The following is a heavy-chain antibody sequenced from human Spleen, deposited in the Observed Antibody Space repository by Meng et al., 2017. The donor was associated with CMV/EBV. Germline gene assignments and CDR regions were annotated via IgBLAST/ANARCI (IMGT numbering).Heavy chain of an antibody. CDR2: INPGGGQT. Sequence: MRWVRQAPGQGLEWMGVINPGGGQTNYEQTFQGRVTTTREASTSTVYMELGSLTSEDTAVYYCARAQPSPSYYYDSSGYYKGYFDYWGQGTLVTVSS. V-gene: IGHV1-46*01. CDR3: ARAQPSPSYYYDSSGYYKGYFDY. J-gene: IGHJ4*02. D-gene: IGHD3-22*01.